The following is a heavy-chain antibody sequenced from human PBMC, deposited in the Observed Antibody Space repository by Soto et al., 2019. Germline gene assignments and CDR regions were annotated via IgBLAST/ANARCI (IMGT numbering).Heavy chain of an antibody. Sequence: QITLNESGPTVVRPTETLTLTCRFSGFSLTTSGVGVGWTRQPPGKPPEWLALIYWDDDKRYSASLKSRLTITKDTSKNQVVLTVSDLDPTDTATYYCAHRVLRTVFGLVTTTAIYFDFWGQGTPVAVSS. D-gene: IGHD3-3*01. J-gene: IGHJ4*02. V-gene: IGHV2-5*02. CDR3: AHRVLRTVFGLVTTTAIYFDF. CDR2: IYWDDDK. CDR1: GFSLTTSGVG.